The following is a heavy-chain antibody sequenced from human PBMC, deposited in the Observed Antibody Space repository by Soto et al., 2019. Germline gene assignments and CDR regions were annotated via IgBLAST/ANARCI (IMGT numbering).Heavy chain of an antibody. J-gene: IGHJ6*03. D-gene: IGHD2-2*02. V-gene: IGHV3-11*04. Sequence: PGGSMRLSCAASGVHLSDYYMNWIRQAPGKGLEWISYISTGGFNIYYADSVKGRFTISRDNAKNSLYLQMNSLRAEDTAVYYCARERCSSTSCYTFLHYYYMDVWGKGTTVTVSS. CDR1: GVHLSDYY. CDR3: ARERCSSTSCYTFLHYYYMDV. CDR2: ISTGGFNI.